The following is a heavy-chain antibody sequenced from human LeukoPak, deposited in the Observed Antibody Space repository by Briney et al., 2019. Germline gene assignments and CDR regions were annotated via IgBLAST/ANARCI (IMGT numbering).Heavy chain of an antibody. Sequence: ASVKVSCKASGYTFTSYYIHWVRQARGLGLEWVGIINCLDGGTSYAQRFQGRVTMTRDTSTSTVYMDLSSLRSEDTAVYYYTRGYRSRNYWGQGTLVTVSS. V-gene: IGHV1-46*03. J-gene: IGHJ4*02. CDR3: TRGYRSRNY. CDR2: INCLDGGT. D-gene: IGHD6-13*01. CDR1: GYTFTSYY.